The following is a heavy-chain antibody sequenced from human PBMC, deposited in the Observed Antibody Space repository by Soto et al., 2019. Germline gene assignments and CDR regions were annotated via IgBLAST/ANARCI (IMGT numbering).Heavy chain of an antibody. D-gene: IGHD2-15*01. J-gene: IGHJ5*01. V-gene: IGHV4-34*01. CDR3: GRGAPRSCSGGSCYSGRDS. CDR1: GGSFSGYF. Sequence: PSETLSLTCAVYGGSFSGYFWNWIRQPPGKGLEWIGEINHSGSTNYNPSLKSRVTISVDTSKNQFSLKLSSVTAADTAVYYCGRGAPRSCSGGSCYSGRDSWGQGTLVTVP. CDR2: INHSGST.